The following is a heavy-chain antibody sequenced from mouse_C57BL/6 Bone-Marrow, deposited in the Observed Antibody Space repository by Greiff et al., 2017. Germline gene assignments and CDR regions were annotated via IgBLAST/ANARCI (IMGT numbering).Heavy chain of an antibody. D-gene: IGHD1-1*01. V-gene: IGHV1-15*01. CDR1: GYTFTDYE. J-gene: IGHJ3*01. Sequence: VQLKESGAELVRPGASVTLSCKASGYTFTDYEMHWVKQTPVHGLEWIGAIDPETGGTAYNQKFKGKAILTADKSSSTAYMELRSLTSEDSAVYYCTREDYYGSSSWFAYWGQGTLVTVSA. CDR3: TREDYYGSSSWFAY. CDR2: IDPETGGT.